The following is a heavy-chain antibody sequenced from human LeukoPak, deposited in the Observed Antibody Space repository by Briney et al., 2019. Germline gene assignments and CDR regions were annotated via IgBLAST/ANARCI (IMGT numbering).Heavy chain of an antibody. CDR3: AREHGSSVSDLAYYFDY. CDR2: IWYDGSNK. CDR1: GFTFSSYG. Sequence: GGSLRLSCVASGFTFSSYGMHWVRQAPGKGLEWLTVIWYDGSNKYYVDSVKGRFTISRDNSKNTLYLQMNSLRAEDTAMYYCAREHGSSVSDLAYYFDYWGQGTLVTVSS. V-gene: IGHV3-33*08. D-gene: IGHD4-17*01. J-gene: IGHJ4*02.